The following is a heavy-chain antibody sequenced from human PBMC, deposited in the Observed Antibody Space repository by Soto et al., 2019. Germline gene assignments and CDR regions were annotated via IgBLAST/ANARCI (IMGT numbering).Heavy chain of an antibody. D-gene: IGHD3-10*01. V-gene: IGHV3-23*01. CDR1: GFTFSSYA. CDR3: ARDRDGSGNAPKDF. J-gene: IGHJ4*02. Sequence: EVQLLESGGGLVQPGGSLRLSCAASGFTFSSYAMSWVRQAPGKGLEWVSAISGSGGSTYYADSVKGRFTISRDNSKNTLYLQMNSLRAEDTAVYYCARDRDGSGNAPKDFWGQGTLVTVSS. CDR2: ISGSGGST.